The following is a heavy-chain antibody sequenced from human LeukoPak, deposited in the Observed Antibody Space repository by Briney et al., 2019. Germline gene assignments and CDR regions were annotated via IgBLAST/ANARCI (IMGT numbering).Heavy chain of an antibody. CDR2: IKSKTDGGTT. V-gene: IGHV3-15*01. Sequence: GRSLRLSCAASGFTFSNAWMSCVSQAPGKGLEWDGRIKSKTDGGTTDYAAPVKGRFTISRDDSKNTLYLQMNSLKTEDTAVYYCTTDAVVVITPDYWGQGTLVTVSS. CDR3: TTDAVVVITPDY. J-gene: IGHJ4*02. CDR1: GFTFSNAW. D-gene: IGHD3-22*01.